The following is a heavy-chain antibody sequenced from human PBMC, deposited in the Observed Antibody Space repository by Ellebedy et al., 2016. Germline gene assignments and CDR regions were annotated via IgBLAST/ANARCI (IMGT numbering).Heavy chain of an antibody. CDR2: MHDSGST. V-gene: IGHV4-38-2*02. Sequence: SETLSLXCTVSGYSISSGYYWGWIRQSPGKALEWIGSMHDSGSTYYNPSLKSRVTISVDTSKNQFSLKLSSMTAADTAVYYCARGTYDALTYTTETLDCWGQGTLVTVSS. D-gene: IGHD3-9*01. CDR3: ARGTYDALTYTTETLDC. J-gene: IGHJ4*02. CDR1: GYSISSGYY.